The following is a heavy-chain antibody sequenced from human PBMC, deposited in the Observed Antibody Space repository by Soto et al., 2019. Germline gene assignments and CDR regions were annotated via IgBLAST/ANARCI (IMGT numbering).Heavy chain of an antibody. CDR1: GGTFSTYA. J-gene: IGHJ4*02. Sequence: QVQLVQSGAEVKKPESSVKVSCKAPGGTFSTYAISWVRQAPGQGLEWMGGIIPMFGTANYAQRFQDRVRITADESTNTVYMELSSLRSEDTAVDFCASGIQLWLRRINNGYSGWGQGTLVTVSS. V-gene: IGHV1-69*12. CDR2: IIPMFGTA. CDR3: ASGIQLWLRRINNGYSG. D-gene: IGHD5-18*01.